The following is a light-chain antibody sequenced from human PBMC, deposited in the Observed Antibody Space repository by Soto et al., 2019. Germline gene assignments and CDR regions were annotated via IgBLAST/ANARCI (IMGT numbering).Light chain of an antibody. Sequence: DLQVTQSPSTMSASVGDRITISCRTSQSVGNSLAWYQQKPGRAPKLLIYDASKLETGVSSRFSGSGSGTEFTLTISSLLPDDFVAYYCQQYNYNSRTFGGGTKV. J-gene: IGKJ4*01. CDR3: QQYNYNSRT. CDR2: DAS. V-gene: IGKV1-5*03. CDR1: QSVGNS.